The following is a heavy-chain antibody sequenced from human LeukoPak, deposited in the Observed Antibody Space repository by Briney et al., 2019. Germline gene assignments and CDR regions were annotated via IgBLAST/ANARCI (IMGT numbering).Heavy chain of an antibody. CDR3: ARDPYGVGALGDAFDI. V-gene: IGHV3-11*01. Sequence: GGSLRLSCAASGFTFSDNYMSWIRQAPGKGLECVSYISSSGSTIYYADSVKGRFTISRDNAKNSLYLQMNSLRAEDTAVYYCARDPYGVGALGDAFDIWGQGTMVTVSS. CDR2: ISSSGSTI. CDR1: GFTFSDNY. J-gene: IGHJ3*02. D-gene: IGHD1-26*01.